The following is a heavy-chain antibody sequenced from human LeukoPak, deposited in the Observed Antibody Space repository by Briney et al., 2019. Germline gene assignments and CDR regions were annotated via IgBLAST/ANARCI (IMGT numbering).Heavy chain of an antibody. CDR1: GFTFSTYW. Sequence: GGSLRLSCAASGFTFSTYWMTWVRQAPGKGLEWVASIREDGSEKYYVGSVKGRFTISRDNAQKSLYLEMNSLRVEDTAVYYCARAVTSTEGYWGQGTLVTVSS. CDR2: IREDGSEK. J-gene: IGHJ4*02. V-gene: IGHV3-7*03. CDR3: ARAVTSTEGY.